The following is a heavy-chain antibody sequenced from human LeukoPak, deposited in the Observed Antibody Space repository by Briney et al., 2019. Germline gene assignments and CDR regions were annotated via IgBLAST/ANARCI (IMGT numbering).Heavy chain of an antibody. V-gene: IGHV4-39*07. D-gene: IGHD3-10*01. CDR2: IYYSGST. Sequence: SETLSLTCTVSGGSISSSSYYWGWIRQPPGKGLEWIGSIYYSGSTYYNPSLKSRVTISVDTSKNQFSLKLSSVTAADTAVYYCARYYGSGSYGSGIFDPWGQGTLVTVSS. CDR3: ARYYGSGSYGSGIFDP. CDR1: GGSISSSSYY. J-gene: IGHJ5*02.